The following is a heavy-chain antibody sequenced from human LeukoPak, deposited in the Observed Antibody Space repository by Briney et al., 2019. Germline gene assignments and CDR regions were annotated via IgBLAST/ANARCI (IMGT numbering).Heavy chain of an antibody. CDR1: GFTFSSYA. Sequence: GGSLRLSCAASGFTFSSYAMSWVRQAPGKGLEWVSAISGSGGSTYYADSVKGRFTISRDNSKNTLYLQMNSLRAEDTAVYYXAKVGKPGSYFDYWGQGTLVTVSS. CDR2: ISGSGGST. CDR3: AKVGKPGSYFDY. V-gene: IGHV3-23*01. J-gene: IGHJ4*02.